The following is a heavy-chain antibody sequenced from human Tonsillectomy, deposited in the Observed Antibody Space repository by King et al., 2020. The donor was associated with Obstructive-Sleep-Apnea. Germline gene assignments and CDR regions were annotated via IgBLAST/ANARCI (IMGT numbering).Heavy chain of an antibody. V-gene: IGHV5-10-1*03. CDR1: GYSFASYW. Sequence: QLVQSGAEVKKPGESLRISCKGSGYSFASYWISWVRQMPGRGLEWMGRIDPSDSYTNYSPSFQGHVTISADKSNSTASLQWSSLRASDTAMYYCARLYCSGGSCYELDYWGQGTLVTVSP. CDR2: IDPSDSYT. CDR3: ARLYCSGGSCYELDY. D-gene: IGHD2-15*01. J-gene: IGHJ4*02.